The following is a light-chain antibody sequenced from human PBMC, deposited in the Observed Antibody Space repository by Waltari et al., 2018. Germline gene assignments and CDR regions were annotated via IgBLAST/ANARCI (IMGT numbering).Light chain of an antibody. J-gene: IGLJ3*02. CDR1: SSDVGGYRY. CDR3: CSYAGNYTLV. CDR2: DFS. Sequence: QSALTQPRSVSGSPGQSVTISCTGTSSDVGGYRYVSWYQQHPGKAPKLMIYDFSKRPSGVPDRFSGSKSANTASLTISGLQAEDEADYYCCSYAGNYTLVFGGGTRLTVL. V-gene: IGLV2-11*01.